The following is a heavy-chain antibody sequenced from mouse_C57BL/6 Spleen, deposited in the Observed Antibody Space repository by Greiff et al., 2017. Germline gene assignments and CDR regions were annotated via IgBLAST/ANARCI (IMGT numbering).Heavy chain of an antibody. CDR1: GYTFTSYW. CDR2: IDPSDSET. Sequence: QVQLQQPGAELVRPGSSVKLSCKASGYTFTSYWMHWVKQRPIQGLEWIGNIDPSDSETHYNQKFKDKATLTVDKSSSTAYMQLSSLTSEDSAVYYCSRERRQGNYYAMDYWGQGTTVTVSS. D-gene: IGHD2-12*01. J-gene: IGHJ4*01. CDR3: SRERRQGNYYAMDY. V-gene: IGHV1-52*01.